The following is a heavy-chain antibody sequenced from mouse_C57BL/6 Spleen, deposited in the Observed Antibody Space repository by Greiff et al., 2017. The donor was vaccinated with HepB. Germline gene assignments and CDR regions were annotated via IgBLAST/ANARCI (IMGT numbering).Heavy chain of an antibody. CDR1: GYAFSSSW. D-gene: IGHD2-3*01. CDR2: IYPGDGDT. J-gene: IGHJ3*01. CDR3: AREGGYYVSWFAY. Sequence: QVQLQQSGPELVKPGASVKISCKASGYAFSSSWMNWVKQRPGKGLEWIGRIYPGDGDTNYNGKFKGKATLTVDKSSSTAYMQLSSLTSEDSAVYYCAREGGYYVSWFAYWGQGTLVTVSA. V-gene: IGHV1-82*01.